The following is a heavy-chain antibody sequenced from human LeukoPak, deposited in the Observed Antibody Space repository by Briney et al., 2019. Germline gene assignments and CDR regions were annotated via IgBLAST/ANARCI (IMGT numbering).Heavy chain of an antibody. D-gene: IGHD6-6*01. CDR1: GFTFSTYA. J-gene: IGHJ4*02. CDR2: INSNGDEI. V-gene: IGHV3-23*01. CDR3: ADWIGSSSRDY. Sequence: GGSLRLSCAASGFTFSTYAMTWVRQAPGKGLEWVSGINSNGDEIYYADSVRGRFTISRDNSNNALYLQMDSLRAEDTAVYYCADWIGSSSRDYWGQGTLVTVSS.